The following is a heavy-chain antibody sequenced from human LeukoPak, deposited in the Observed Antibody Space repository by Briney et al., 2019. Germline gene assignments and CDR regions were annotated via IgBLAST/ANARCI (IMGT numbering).Heavy chain of an antibody. CDR1: GGSISSSNW. CDR2: IYHSGNT. V-gene: IGHV4-4*02. D-gene: IGHD6-13*01. CDR3: ARDVRGIAAATYCDWFDP. Sequence: PSGTLSLTCAVSGGSISSSNWWSWVRQPPGKGLEWIGEIYHSGNTNYNPSLKSRVTISVDKSKNQFSLKLSSVTAADTAVYYCARDVRGIAAATYCDWFDPWGQGTLVTVSS. J-gene: IGHJ5*02.